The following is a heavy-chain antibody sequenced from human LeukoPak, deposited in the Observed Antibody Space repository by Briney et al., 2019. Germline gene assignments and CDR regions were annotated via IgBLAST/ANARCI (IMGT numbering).Heavy chain of an antibody. CDR1: GYTFSDYY. V-gene: IGHV1-18*04. CDR3: ARDFYRYCGGDCYWAGY. Sequence: ASVKVSCKASGYTFSDYYMHWVRQAPGQGLEWMGWISAYNGNTNYAQKLQGRVTMTTDTSTSTAYMELRSLRSDDTAVYYCARDFYRYCGGDCYWAGYWGQGTLVTVSS. CDR2: ISAYNGNT. J-gene: IGHJ4*02. D-gene: IGHD2-21*02.